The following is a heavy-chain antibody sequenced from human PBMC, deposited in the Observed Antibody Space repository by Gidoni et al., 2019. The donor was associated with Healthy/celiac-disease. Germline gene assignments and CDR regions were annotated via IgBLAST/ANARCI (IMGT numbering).Heavy chain of an antibody. D-gene: IGHD6-6*01. V-gene: IGHV3-33*01. CDR2: IWYDGSNK. CDR3: ARGHSSSSLDY. CDR1: GFTFSSYG. J-gene: IGHJ4*02. Sequence: QVQLVESGGGVVQPGRSLRLSYAASGFTFSSYGMHWVRQAPGKGLEWVAVIWYDGSNKYYADSVKGRFTISRDNSKNTLYLQMNSLRAEDTAVYYCARGHSSSSLDYWGQGTLVTVSS.